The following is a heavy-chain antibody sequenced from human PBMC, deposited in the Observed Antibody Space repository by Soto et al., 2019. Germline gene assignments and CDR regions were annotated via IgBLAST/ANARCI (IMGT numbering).Heavy chain of an antibody. CDR3: ARDPPVAAAGTGWFDP. V-gene: IGHV3-21*01. CDR2: ISSSSSYI. J-gene: IGHJ5*02. CDR1: GFTFSSYS. Sequence: EVPLVESGGGLVKPGGSLRLSCAASGFTFSSYSMNWVRQAPGKGLEWVSSISSSSSYIYYADSVKGRFTISRDNAKNSLYLQMNSLRAEDTAVYYCARDPPVAAAGTGWFDPWGQGTLVTVSS. D-gene: IGHD6-13*01.